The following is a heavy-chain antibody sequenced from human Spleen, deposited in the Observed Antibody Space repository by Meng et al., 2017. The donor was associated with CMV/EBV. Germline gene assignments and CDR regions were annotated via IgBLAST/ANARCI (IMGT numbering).Heavy chain of an antibody. D-gene: IGHD2-2*02. J-gene: IGHJ4*02. CDR2: IYYSGST. Sequence: SISSYYWSWIRQPPGKGLEWIAYIYYSGSTNYNPSLKSRVTIPVDTSKNQFSLKLSSVTAADTAVYYCARDLSCRTTSCYRGYFDYWGQGTLVTVSS. CDR3: ARDLSCRTTSCYRGYFDY. V-gene: IGHV4-59*01. CDR1: SISSYY.